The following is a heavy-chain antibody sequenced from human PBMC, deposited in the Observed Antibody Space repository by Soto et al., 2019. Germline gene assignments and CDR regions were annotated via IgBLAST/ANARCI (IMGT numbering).Heavy chain of an antibody. D-gene: IGHD1-1*01. CDR2: IIPIFGTA. J-gene: IGHJ6*02. CDR3: AGRARVRTRNYYYYYGMDV. V-gene: IGHV1-69*13. CDR1: GGTFSSYA. Sequence: ASVKVSCKASGGTFSSYAISWVRQAPGQGLEWMGGIIPIFGTANYAQKFQGRVTITADESTSTAYMELSSLRSEDTAVYYCAGRARVRTRNYYYYYGMDVWGQGTTVTVSS.